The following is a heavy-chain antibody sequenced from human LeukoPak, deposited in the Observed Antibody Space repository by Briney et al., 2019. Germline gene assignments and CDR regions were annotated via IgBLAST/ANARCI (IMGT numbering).Heavy chain of an antibody. CDR1: GYTFTSYD. CDR2: MNPNSGNT. Sequence: ASVKVSCKASGYTFTSYDINWVRQATGQGLEWMGWMNPNSGNTGYAQKLQGRVTMTTDTSTSTAYMELRSLRSDDTAVYYCARGQTWYGFDYWGQGTLVTVSS. V-gene: IGHV1-8*02. J-gene: IGHJ4*02. D-gene: IGHD6-13*01. CDR3: ARGQTWYGFDY.